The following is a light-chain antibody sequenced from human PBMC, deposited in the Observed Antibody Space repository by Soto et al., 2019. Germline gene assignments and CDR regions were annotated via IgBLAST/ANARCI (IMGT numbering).Light chain of an antibody. V-gene: IGKV1-33*01. CDR3: QQCQRVPLT. CDR2: AAS. CDR1: EDIGIY. J-gene: IGKJ4*01. Sequence: DIQMTQSPSSLSASVGDRVSFSCQASEDIGIYVNWYHQKEGEAPKLLNYAASIPQTGVPLRFRGSGSGTQFTFTISSLQPDDFGTYFCQQCQRVPLTFGGGT.